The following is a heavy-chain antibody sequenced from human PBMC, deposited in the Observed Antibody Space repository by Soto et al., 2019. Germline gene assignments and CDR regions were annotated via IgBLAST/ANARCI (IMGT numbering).Heavy chain of an antibody. CDR3: ARDGVAPGLYFDY. CDR2: ITSGSSVT. V-gene: IGHV3-21*01. J-gene: IGHJ4*02. Sequence: EVQLVESGGGLVKPGESLRLSCAASGLRFSTYSMSWVRQAPGRGLEWVSSITSGSSVTFYADSVKGRFTISRDNAKNSLYLQMNSLRAEDTALYYCARDGVAPGLYFDYWGQGTLVTVSS. CDR1: GLRFSTYS. D-gene: IGHD2-15*01.